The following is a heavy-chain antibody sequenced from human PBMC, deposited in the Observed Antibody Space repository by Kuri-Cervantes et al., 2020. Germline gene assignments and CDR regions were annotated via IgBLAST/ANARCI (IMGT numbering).Heavy chain of an antibody. CDR3: ATLRAHDGSSFDY. J-gene: IGHJ4*02. D-gene: IGHD6-13*01. CDR2: INPNSGGA. Sequence: ASVKVSCKASGYTFTDYYMHWVRLAPGQGLEWMGWINPNSGGADYAQKFKGRVTMTRDTSISTVYMELSRLRSDDTAVYYCATLRAHDGSSFDYWGQGTLVTVSS. V-gene: IGHV1-2*02. CDR1: GYTFTDYY.